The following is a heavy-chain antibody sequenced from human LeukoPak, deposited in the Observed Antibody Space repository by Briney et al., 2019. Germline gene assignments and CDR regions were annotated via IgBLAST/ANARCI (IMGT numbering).Heavy chain of an antibody. CDR1: GGSISSYY. D-gene: IGHD6-13*01. J-gene: IGHJ4*02. V-gene: IGHV4-59*01. Sequence: SETLSLTCTVSGGSISSYYWSWIRQPPGKGLEWIGYIYYSGSTNYNPSLKSRVTISVDTSKNQFSLKLSSVTAADTAVYYCAIIAAAGTSFDSWGQGTLVTVSS. CDR2: IYYSGST. CDR3: AIIAAAGTSFDS.